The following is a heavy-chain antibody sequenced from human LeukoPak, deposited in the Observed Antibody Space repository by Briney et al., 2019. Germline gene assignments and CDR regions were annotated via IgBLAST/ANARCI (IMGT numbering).Heavy chain of an antibody. J-gene: IGHJ4*02. CDR2: IYYSGST. D-gene: IGHD6-19*01. V-gene: IGHV4-39*01. CDR1: GGSISSSYYY. Sequence: PSEPPSLTCTVSGGSISSSYYYWGWIRQPPGKGLELIGSIYYSGSTYYNPSLRSRVTMSVDTSKNQFSLKMSSVTAADTAVYHCARRLGIAVFDYWGQGTLVTVSS. CDR3: ARRLGIAVFDY.